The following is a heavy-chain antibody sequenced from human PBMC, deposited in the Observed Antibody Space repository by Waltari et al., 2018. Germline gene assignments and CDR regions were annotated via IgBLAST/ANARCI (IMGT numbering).Heavy chain of an antibody. CDR2: LTPSGRRT. Sequence: QVQLVQSGAEVKKPGASVKVSCKASGYTFTSYYMHWVRQAPGQGLEWRGILTPSGRRTSYAQKFQGRVTMTRDTSTSTVYMELSSLRSEDTAVYYCARQNIVVVPAAKWILLYWGQGPLVTVSS. V-gene: IGHV1-46*01. D-gene: IGHD2-2*01. CDR3: ARQNIVVVPAAKWILLY. CDR1: GYTFTSYY. J-gene: IGHJ4*02.